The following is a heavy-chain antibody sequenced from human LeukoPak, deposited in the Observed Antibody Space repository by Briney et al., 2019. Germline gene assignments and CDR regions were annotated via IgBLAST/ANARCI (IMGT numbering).Heavy chain of an antibody. D-gene: IGHD5-18*01. J-gene: IGHJ5*02. CDR3: ARGGVQLWFEPSWFDP. Sequence: GASVKVSCKASGYIFTGYYMHWVRQAPGQGLEWMGRINPDSGDTNYAQNFQGRVTMTRDTSIDTAYMELNRLRSDDSVVYYCARGGVQLWFEPSWFDPWGQGTLVTVSS. CDR2: INPDSGDT. V-gene: IGHV1-2*05. CDR1: GYIFTGYY.